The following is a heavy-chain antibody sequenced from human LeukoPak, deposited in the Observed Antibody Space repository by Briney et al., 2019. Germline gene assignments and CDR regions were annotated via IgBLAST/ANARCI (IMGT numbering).Heavy chain of an antibody. CDR1: GGSISSSSYY. J-gene: IGHJ4*02. CDR2: IYYSGTT. CDR3: ARETAAVI. Sequence: PSETLSLTCTVSGGSISSSSYYWGWIRQPPGKGLEWIGSIYYSGTTSYNPSLKSRVTISVDTSKNQFSLKLSSVTAADTAVYYCARETAAVIWGQGTLVTVSS. V-gene: IGHV4-39*07. D-gene: IGHD6-13*01.